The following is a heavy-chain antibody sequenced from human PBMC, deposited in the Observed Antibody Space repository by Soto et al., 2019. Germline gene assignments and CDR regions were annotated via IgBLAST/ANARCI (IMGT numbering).Heavy chain of an antibody. Sequence: SETLSLTCTVSGDSVSSGSCYWSWIRQPPGKGLEWIGYIYYSGSTNYNPSLKSRVTISLDTSNNQFSLKLSSLTAADTAVYYCARALSSAPGHYFNFCGQGTLVIVST. D-gene: IGHD6-13*01. V-gene: IGHV4-61*01. CDR2: IYYSGST. J-gene: IGHJ4*02. CDR1: GDSVSSGSCY. CDR3: ARALSSAPGHYFNF.